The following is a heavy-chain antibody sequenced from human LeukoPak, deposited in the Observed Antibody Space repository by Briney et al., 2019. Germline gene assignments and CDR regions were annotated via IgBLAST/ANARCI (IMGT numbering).Heavy chain of an antibody. CDR2: INPNSGGI. V-gene: IGHV1-2*02. CDR1: GYTFPGYY. Sequence: ASVQVSCKASGYTFPGYYMHWVRQAPGQGLEWMGWINPNSGGINYAQKFQGRVTMTRDTSISTAYMELSRLRSDDTAVYYCAREYGYDSSGYSPVAYWGQGTLVTVSS. J-gene: IGHJ4*02. D-gene: IGHD3-22*01. CDR3: AREYGYDSSGYSPVAY.